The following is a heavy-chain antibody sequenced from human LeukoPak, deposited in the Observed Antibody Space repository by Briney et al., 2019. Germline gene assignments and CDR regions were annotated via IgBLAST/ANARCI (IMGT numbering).Heavy chain of an antibody. CDR2: IYYSGST. Sequence: SETLSLTCTVSGRSISSYYWSWIRQPPGKGLEWIGYIYYSGSTNYNPSLKSRVTISVDTSKNQFSLKLSSVTAADTAVYYCARLRSGYYYGMDVWGQGTTVTVSS. D-gene: IGHD2-15*01. CDR3: ARLRSGYYYGMDV. V-gene: IGHV4-59*08. CDR1: GRSISSYY. J-gene: IGHJ6*02.